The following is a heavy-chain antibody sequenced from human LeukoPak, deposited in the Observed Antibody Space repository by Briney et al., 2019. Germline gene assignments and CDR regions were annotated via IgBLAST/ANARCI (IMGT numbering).Heavy chain of an antibody. CDR3: ARDSSPSYDFWSGQNWFDP. CDR1: GFTFSSYG. D-gene: IGHD3-3*01. Sequence: GGSLRLSCAASGFTFSSYGMHWVRQAPGKGLEWVAVIWYDGSNKYYADSVKGRFTISRDNSKNTLYLQMNSLRAEDTAVYYCARDSSPSYDFWSGQNWFDPWGQGTLDTVSS. CDR2: IWYDGSNK. J-gene: IGHJ5*02. V-gene: IGHV3-33*01.